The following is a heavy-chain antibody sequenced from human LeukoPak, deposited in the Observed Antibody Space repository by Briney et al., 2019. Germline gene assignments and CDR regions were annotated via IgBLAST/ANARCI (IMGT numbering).Heavy chain of an antibody. CDR2: ISSSSSTI. Sequence: GGSLRLSCAASGFTFSSYSMNWVRQAPGKGLEWVSYISSSSSTIYYADSVKGRFTISRDNAKNSLYLQMNSLRAEDAAVYYCARVGGVEQWPARALYAFDIWGQGTMVTVSS. V-gene: IGHV3-48*01. CDR1: GFTFSSYS. J-gene: IGHJ3*02. D-gene: IGHD6-19*01. CDR3: ARVGGVEQWPARALYAFDI.